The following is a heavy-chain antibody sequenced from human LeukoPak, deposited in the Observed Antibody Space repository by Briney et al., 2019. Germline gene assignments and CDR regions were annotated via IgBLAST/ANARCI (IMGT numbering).Heavy chain of an antibody. J-gene: IGHJ3*02. V-gene: IGHV1-18*01. CDR3: ARDGDRYDSSGYYGAFDI. D-gene: IGHD3-22*01. CDR2: ISAYNSNT. CDR1: GYTFTSYG. Sequence: ASVKVSCKASGYTFTSYGISRVRQAPGQGLEWMGWISAYNSNTNYAQKLQGRVTMTTDTSTSTSYMELRRLRSDDTAVYYCARDGDRYDSSGYYGAFDIWGQGTMVTVSS.